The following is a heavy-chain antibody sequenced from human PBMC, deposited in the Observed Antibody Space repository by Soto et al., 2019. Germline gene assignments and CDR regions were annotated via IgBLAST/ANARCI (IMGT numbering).Heavy chain of an antibody. V-gene: IGHV3-23*01. CDR1: GFTFSSYA. Sequence: GRSLRLSCAASGFTFSSYAMSWVRQAPGKGLEWVSAISGSGGSTYYADSVKGRFTISRDNSKNTLYLQMNSLRAEDTAVYYCANGRRITIFGVVIIRPKEHAFDTWGQGTMVTVSS. J-gene: IGHJ3*02. CDR3: ANGRRITIFGVVIIRPKEHAFDT. CDR2: ISGSGGST. D-gene: IGHD3-3*01.